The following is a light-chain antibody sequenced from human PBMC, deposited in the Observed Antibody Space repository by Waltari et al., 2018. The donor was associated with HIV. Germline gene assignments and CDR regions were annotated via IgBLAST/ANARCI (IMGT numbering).Light chain of an antibody. V-gene: IGLV1-47*01. J-gene: IGLJ2*01. CDR1: DSNIGRKY. CDR3: AVWDDSLTGVI. CDR2: RDN. Sequence: SVLTQPPSASGTPGHRVSIPCPGCDSNIGRKYVYLYQQVAGTAPKLLISRDNQRPSGVSDRFSGSKSGSSASLAISGLRSEDEAAYFCAVWDDSLTGVIFGGKTKLTVL.